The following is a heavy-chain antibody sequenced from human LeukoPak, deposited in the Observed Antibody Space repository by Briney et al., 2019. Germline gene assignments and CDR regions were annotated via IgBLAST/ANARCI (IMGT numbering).Heavy chain of an antibody. V-gene: IGHV3-23*01. CDR2: ISGSGGST. J-gene: IGHJ4*02. D-gene: IGHD3-22*01. CDR3: AKCYYDSSGYYLGY. Sequence: GGSLRLSCAASGFTFSSYAMSWVRQAPGKGLEWVSAISGSGGSTYYAYSVKGRFTISRDNSKNTLYLQMNSLRAEDTAVYYCAKCYYDSSGYYLGYWGQGTLVTVSS. CDR1: GFTFSSYA.